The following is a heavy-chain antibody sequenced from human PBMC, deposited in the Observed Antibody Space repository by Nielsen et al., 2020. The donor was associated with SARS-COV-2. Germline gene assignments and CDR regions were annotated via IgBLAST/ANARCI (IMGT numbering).Heavy chain of an antibody. Sequence: GGSLRLSCAASGFTFDDNALHWVRQAPGKGLEWVSGISWNSGSIAYADSVKGRFTISRDNAKNSLHLQMNSLRAEDTAFYYCARGRRVGTTLFEYWGQGTLVTVSS. J-gene: IGHJ4*02. D-gene: IGHD1-14*01. CDR1: GFTFDDNA. CDR3: ARGRRVGTTLFEY. V-gene: IGHV3-9*01. CDR2: ISWNSGSI.